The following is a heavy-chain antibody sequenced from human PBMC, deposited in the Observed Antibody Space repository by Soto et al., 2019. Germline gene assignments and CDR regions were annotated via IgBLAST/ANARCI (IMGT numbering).Heavy chain of an antibody. CDR3: TTRTTYYYDSSGYYSKNFDY. CDR1: GFMFTSSA. J-gene: IGHJ4*02. Sequence: ASVKVSCKTSGFMFTSSAVRWVLQARGQRLDGIGWLVVGSGNTHYAQHFQERVTLTRDMSTGTAYMELNSLKTEDTAVYYCTTRTTYYYDSSGYYSKNFDYWGQGTLVTVSS. D-gene: IGHD3-22*01. CDR2: LVVGSGNT. V-gene: IGHV1-58*01.